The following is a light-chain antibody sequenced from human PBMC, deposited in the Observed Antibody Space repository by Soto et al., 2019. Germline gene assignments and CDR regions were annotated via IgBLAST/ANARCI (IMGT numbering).Light chain of an antibody. V-gene: IGLV2-11*01. CDR2: DVS. CDR1: SSDVGGYNY. CDR3: CSYAGSYTYV. J-gene: IGLJ1*01. Sequence: SALTQPRSVSGSPGQSVTLSCPGTSSDVGGYNYVSWYQQHPGKAPKLMIYDVSKRPSGVPDRFSGSKSGNTASLTISGLQAEDEADYYCCSYAGSYTYVFGTGNKGTVL.